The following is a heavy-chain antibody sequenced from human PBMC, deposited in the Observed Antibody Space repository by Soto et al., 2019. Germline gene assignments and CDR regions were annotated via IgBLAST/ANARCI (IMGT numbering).Heavy chain of an antibody. Sequence: PWWSLRLSCSASVFTFSSYGMHWFRQAPGKGLEWVAVISYDGSNKYYADSVKGRFTISRDNSKNTLYLQMNSLRAEDTAVYYCAKDAQYSGYSYYYYGMDVWGQGTTVTVSS. V-gene: IGHV3-30*18. CDR3: AKDAQYSGYSYYYYGMDV. D-gene: IGHD5-12*01. CDR2: ISYDGSNK. CDR1: VFTFSSYG. J-gene: IGHJ6*02.